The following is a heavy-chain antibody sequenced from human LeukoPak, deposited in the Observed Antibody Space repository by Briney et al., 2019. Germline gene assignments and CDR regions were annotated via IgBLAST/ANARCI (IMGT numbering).Heavy chain of an antibody. CDR3: ARVALYSRNNWFDP. V-gene: IGHV4-31*03. CDR1: GGSIGSGGYY. Sequence: ASETLSLTCTVSGGSIGSGGYYWSWIRQHPGKGLEWIGYIYYSGSTYYNPSLKSRVTISVDTSKNQFSLKLSSVTAADTAVYYCARVALYSRNNWFDPWGQGTLVTVSS. CDR2: IYYSGST. J-gene: IGHJ5*02. D-gene: IGHD6-13*01.